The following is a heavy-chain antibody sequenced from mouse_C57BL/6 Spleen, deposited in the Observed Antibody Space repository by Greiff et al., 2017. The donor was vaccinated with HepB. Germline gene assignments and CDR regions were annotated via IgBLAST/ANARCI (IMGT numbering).Heavy chain of an antibody. CDR2: ISSGSSTI. Sequence: EVKLVESGGGLVKPGGSLKLSCAASGFTFSDYGMHWVRQAPEKGLEWVAYISSGSSTIYYADTVKGRFTISRNNAKNTLFLPMTSLRSEDTAMYYCASNYYGFPYYFDYWGQGTTLTVSS. D-gene: IGHD1-1*01. J-gene: IGHJ2*01. V-gene: IGHV5-17*01. CDR3: ASNYYGFPYYFDY. CDR1: GFTFSDYG.